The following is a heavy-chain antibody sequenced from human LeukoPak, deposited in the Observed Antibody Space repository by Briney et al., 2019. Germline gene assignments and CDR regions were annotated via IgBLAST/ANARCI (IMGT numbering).Heavy chain of an antibody. D-gene: IGHD2-21*01. CDR1: GFTFSSYS. J-gene: IGHJ4*02. V-gene: IGHV3-21*01. Sequence: KXGGSXRLSCAASGFTFSSYSMNWVRQAPGKGREWVSSISSSSSYIYYADSVKGRFTISRDNSKNTLYLQMNSLRAEDTAVYYCASLPCGGDCYPQGKNYWGQGTLVTVSS. CDR2: ISSSSSYI. CDR3: ASLPCGGDCYPQGKNY.